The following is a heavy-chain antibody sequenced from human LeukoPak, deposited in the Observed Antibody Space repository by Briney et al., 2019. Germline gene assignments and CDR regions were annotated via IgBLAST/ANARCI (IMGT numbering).Heavy chain of an antibody. CDR2: INPNSGGT. CDR3: ARGAHYHDSSEGFDY. CDR1: GYTFTGYY. J-gene: IGHJ4*02. D-gene: IGHD3-22*01. V-gene: IGHV1-2*02. Sequence: ASVKVSCKASGYTFTGYYMHWVRQAPGQGLEWMGWINPNSGGTNYAQKFHGRVTMTRDTSISTAYMELSRLRSDDTAVYYCARGAHYHDSSEGFDYWGQGTLVTVSS.